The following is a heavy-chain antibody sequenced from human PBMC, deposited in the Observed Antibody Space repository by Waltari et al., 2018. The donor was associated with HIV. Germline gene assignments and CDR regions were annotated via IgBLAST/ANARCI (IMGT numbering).Heavy chain of an antibody. CDR1: GFTFSDAW. CDR3: TTVGGGTRDY. J-gene: IGHJ4*02. V-gene: IGHV3-15*01. CDR2: IKSNTEGGTT. D-gene: IGHD3-16*01. Sequence: EVLLVESGGGLGKPGGSLRLSCAASGFTFSDAWMSWVRQAPGKGLEWVGRIKSNTEGGTTDYAAPVKGRFTISRDDSKTTLYLEMNSLKTEDTALYYCTTVGGGTRDYWGQGTLITVSS.